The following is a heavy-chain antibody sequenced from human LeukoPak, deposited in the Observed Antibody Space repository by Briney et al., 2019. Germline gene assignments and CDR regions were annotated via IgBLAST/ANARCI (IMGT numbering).Heavy chain of an antibody. D-gene: IGHD5-12*01. V-gene: IGHV3-21*01. J-gene: IGHJ6*02. Sequence: GGSLRLSCAASGFTFSSYSMNWVRQAPGKGLEWVSSISSSSSYIYYADSVKGRFTISRDNAKNSLYLQMNSLRAEDTAVYYCARDKSGYDHRGTYYYYGMDVWGQGTTVTDSS. CDR3: ARDKSGYDHRGTYYYYGMDV. CDR1: GFTFSSYS. CDR2: ISSSSSYI.